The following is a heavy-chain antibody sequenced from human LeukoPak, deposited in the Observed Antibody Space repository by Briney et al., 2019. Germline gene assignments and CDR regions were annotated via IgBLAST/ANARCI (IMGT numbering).Heavy chain of an antibody. Sequence: KPSETLSLTCTVSGDSSTSRSYYWAWIRQSPGKGLEWIGSIHYSGSSYYNPSLKSRVTRSLDTSKNQFSLKLSSVTAADTAVYYCARVIYDAFDIWGQGTMVTVS. D-gene: IGHD3-16*02. CDR1: GDSSTSRSYY. J-gene: IGHJ3*02. CDR2: IHYSGSS. V-gene: IGHV4-39*07. CDR3: ARVIYDAFDI.